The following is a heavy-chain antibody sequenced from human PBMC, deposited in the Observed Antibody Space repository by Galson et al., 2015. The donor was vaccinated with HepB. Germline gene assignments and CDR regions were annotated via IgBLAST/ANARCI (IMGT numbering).Heavy chain of an antibody. CDR3: ARGLKYFDWLGAFDP. J-gene: IGHJ5*02. Sequence: WINTRTGDTYTSQKSQGRVAVSRDTSINTAYMELSRLKSDDTAVYFCARGLKYFDWLGAFDPWGQGTLVTVSS. V-gene: IGHV1-2*02. CDR2: INTRTGDT. D-gene: IGHD3-9*01.